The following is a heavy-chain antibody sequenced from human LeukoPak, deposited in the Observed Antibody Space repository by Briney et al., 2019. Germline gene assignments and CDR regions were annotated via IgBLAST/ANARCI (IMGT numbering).Heavy chain of an antibody. CDR3: ARTRHFDY. CDR2: TNHSGST. CDR1: GGSFSGYY. J-gene: IGHJ4*02. V-gene: IGHV4-34*01. Sequence: SETLSLTCAVYGGSFSGYYWSWIRQPPGKGLEWIGETNHSGSTNYNPSLKSRVTISVDTSKNQFSLKLSSVTAADTAVYYCARTRHFDYWGQGTLVTVSS.